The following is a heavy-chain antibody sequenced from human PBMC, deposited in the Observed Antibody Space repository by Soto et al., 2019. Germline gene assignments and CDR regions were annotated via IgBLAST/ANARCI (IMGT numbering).Heavy chain of an antibody. D-gene: IGHD1-7*01. CDR1: GGTFSSYA. CDR2: IIPIFGTA. Sequence: QVPLVQSGAEVKKPGSSVKVSCKASGGTFSSYAISWVRQAPGQGLEWMGGIIPIFGTANYAQKFQGRVTITADESTSTAYMELSSLRSEDTAVYYCARDSPYNWNYTHYYYYGMDVWGQGTTVTVSS. V-gene: IGHV1-69*01. J-gene: IGHJ6*02. CDR3: ARDSPYNWNYTHYYYYGMDV.